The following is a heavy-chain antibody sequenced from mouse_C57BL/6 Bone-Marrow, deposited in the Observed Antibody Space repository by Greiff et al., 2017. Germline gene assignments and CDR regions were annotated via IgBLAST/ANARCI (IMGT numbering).Heavy chain of an antibody. V-gene: IGHV5-4*01. CDR1: GFTFSSYA. D-gene: IGHD2-4*01. Sequence: EVHLVESGGGLVKPGGSLKLSCAASGFTFSSYAMSWVRQTPEKRLEWVATISAGGSYTYYPDNVKGRFTLPRDNAKNNLYLQMSHLKSEDTAMDYCARDDCDAWFAYWGQGTLVTVSA. CDR3: ARDDCDAWFAY. CDR2: ISAGGSYT. J-gene: IGHJ3*01.